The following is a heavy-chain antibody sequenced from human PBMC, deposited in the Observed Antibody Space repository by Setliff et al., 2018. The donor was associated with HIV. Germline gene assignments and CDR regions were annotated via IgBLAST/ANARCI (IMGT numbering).Heavy chain of an antibody. CDR1: GFAFSSQA. D-gene: IGHD3-22*01. CDR2: ISESG. Sequence: LRLSCAASGFAFSSQAMSWVRQAPGKGLDWVSVISESGYSADSVKGRFTISRDNSKNMLYLQMNNLTTEDTAVYYCAVHYYDSSGYDYWGQGTLVTVSS. CDR3: AVHYYDSSGYDY. V-gene: IGHV3-23*01. J-gene: IGHJ4*02.